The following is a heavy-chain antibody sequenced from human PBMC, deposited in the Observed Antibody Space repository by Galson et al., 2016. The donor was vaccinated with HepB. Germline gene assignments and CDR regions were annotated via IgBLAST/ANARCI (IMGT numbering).Heavy chain of an antibody. CDR1: GYSFSDYW. D-gene: IGHD1-26*01. Sequence: QSGAEVKKPGESLKISCKGSGYSFSDYWIGWVRQMPGKGLEWMGIIYPDDFGTRYSPSFQGPVTISADKSITTAALQWSSLRASDTATYYCARRNRELGVTHDHYYMDVWGKGTTVTVSS. CDR3: ARRNRELGVTHDHYYMDV. CDR2: IYPDDFGT. J-gene: IGHJ6*03. V-gene: IGHV5-51*01.